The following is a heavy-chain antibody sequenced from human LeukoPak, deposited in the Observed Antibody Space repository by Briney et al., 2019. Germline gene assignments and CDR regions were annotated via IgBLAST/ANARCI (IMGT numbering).Heavy chain of an antibody. CDR3: ARDWPHCSSTSCYSYMDV. CDR1: GFTISDNY. J-gene: IGHJ6*03. V-gene: IGHV3-66*03. CDR2: IYTSGIT. Sequence: QPGGSLRLSCEASGFTISDNYVTWVRQAPGKGLEWVSVIYTSGITYFADSVKGRFSISRDNSKNTVYLQMNSLRGEDSAVYYCARDWPHCSSTSCYSYMDVWGRGTTVTVSS. D-gene: IGHD2-2*01.